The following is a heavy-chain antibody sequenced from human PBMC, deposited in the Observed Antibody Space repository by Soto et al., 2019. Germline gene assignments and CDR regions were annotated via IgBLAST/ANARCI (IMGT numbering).Heavy chain of an antibody. CDR3: ARDPWNYVSNYYMDV. CDR2: TYYRSNCYN. V-gene: IGHV6-1*01. Sequence: PSQTLSLTCAISGDSVSSNSAAWNWIRQSPSKGVEWLGRTYYRSNCYNDYAVSVKSRITINPDTSKNQFSLQLNSVTPEDTVVYYCARDPWNYVSNYYMDVWGKGTTVTVSS. J-gene: IGHJ6*03. CDR1: GDSVSSNSAA. D-gene: IGHD1-7*01.